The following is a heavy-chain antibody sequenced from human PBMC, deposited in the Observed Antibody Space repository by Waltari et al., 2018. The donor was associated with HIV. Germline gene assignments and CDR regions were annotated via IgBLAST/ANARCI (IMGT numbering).Heavy chain of an antibody. J-gene: IGHJ4*02. CDR2: ISYDATNL. D-gene: IGHD3-22*01. V-gene: IGHV3-30*18. CDR1: GISFFNSYG. CDR3: AKDRRQGYYYDNSGERPFDS. Sequence: QVQLVESGGGVVQPGRSLRLSCAASGISFFNSYGMPWVRQAPGKGREGVATISYDATNLYYADSVKGRFTISRDNSKNTLYLQMNSLRGEDTAIYYCAKDRRQGYYYDNSGERPFDSWGQGTLVTVSS.